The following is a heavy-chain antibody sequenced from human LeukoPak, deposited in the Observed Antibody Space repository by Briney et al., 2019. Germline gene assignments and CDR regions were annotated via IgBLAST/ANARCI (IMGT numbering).Heavy chain of an antibody. CDR2: INPNSGGT. V-gene: IGHV1-2*02. D-gene: IGHD3-22*01. CDR1: GYTFTGYY. CDR3: AREYQYYYDSSGYSYFDHLDY. J-gene: IGHJ4*02. Sequence: ASVTVSCKASGYTFTGYYMHWVRQAPGQGLEWMGWINPNSGGTNYAQKFQGRVTMTRDTSISTAYMELSRLRSDDTAVYYCAREYQYYYDSSGYSYFDHLDYWGQGTLVTVSS.